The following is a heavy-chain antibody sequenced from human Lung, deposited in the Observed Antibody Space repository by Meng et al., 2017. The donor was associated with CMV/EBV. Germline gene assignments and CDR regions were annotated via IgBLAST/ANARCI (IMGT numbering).Heavy chain of an antibody. CDR1: GFTFRNFG. D-gene: IGHD4-11*01. J-gene: IGHJ4*02. Sequence: SXKISXAASGFTFRNFGMHWVRQAPGKGLEWVAVIWYDGSSKYYADSVKGRFTISRDNSKNTLFLLMNSLRAEDTAVYYCAKEDPNTVSFDYWGQGTXVTVSS. V-gene: IGHV3-33*06. CDR3: AKEDPNTVSFDY. CDR2: IWYDGSSK.